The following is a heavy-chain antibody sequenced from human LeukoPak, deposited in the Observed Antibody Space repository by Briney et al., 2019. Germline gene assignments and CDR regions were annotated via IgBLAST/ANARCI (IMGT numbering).Heavy chain of an antibody. J-gene: IGHJ6*03. D-gene: IGHD6-13*01. Sequence: PSETLSLTCTVSGGSISSYYWSWIRQPPGKGLEWIGYIYYSGSTNYNPSLKSRVTISVDTSKNQFSLKLSSVTAADTAVYYCARDREYSSSWYGGGAGDYYYYMDVWGKGTTVTVSS. CDR3: ARDREYSSSWYGGGAGDYYYYMDV. CDR2: IYYSGST. CDR1: GGSISSYY. V-gene: IGHV4-59*01.